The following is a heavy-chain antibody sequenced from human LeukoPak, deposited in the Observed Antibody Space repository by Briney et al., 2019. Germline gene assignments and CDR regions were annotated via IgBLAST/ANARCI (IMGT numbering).Heavy chain of an antibody. CDR1: GGSISSYY. D-gene: IGHD2-15*01. V-gene: IGHV4-4*07. CDR3: ATYTCSGGSCYGYYVDV. Sequence: SETLSLTCTVSGGSISSYYWSWIRQPAGKGLEWIGRIYTSGSTNYNPSLKSRVTMSVDTSKNQFSLNLNSVTVADTAVYYCATYTCSGGSCYGYYVDVWGNGTTVTVSS. J-gene: IGHJ6*03. CDR2: IYTSGST.